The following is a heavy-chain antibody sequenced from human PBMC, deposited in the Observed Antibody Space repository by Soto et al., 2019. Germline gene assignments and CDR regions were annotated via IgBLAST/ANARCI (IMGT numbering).Heavy chain of an antibody. J-gene: IGHJ4*02. CDR2: IYYSGST. CDR3: ARGVRSGYYDSSGYD. D-gene: IGHD3-22*01. V-gene: IGHV4-30-4*01. Sequence: QVQLQESGPGLVKPSQTLSLTYTVSGGSISSGDYYWSWIRQPPGKGLEWIGYIYYSGSTYYNPSLKSRVTISVDTSKNQFSLKLSSVTAADTAVYYCARGVRSGYYDSSGYDWGQGTLVTVSS. CDR1: GGSISSGDYY.